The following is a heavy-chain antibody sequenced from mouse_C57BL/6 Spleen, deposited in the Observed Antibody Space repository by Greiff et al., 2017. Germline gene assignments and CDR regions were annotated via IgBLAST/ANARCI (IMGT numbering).Heavy chain of an antibody. CDR1: GYTFTSYW. CDR3: ARGTGVDY. J-gene: IGHJ2*01. V-gene: IGHV1-55*01. CDR2: IYPGSGST. D-gene: IGHD4-1*01. Sequence: VQLQQPGAELVKPGASVKMSCKASGYTFTSYWITWVKQRPGQGLEWIGDIYPGSGSTNYTETLKSKATLSVDTSSSTAYMQLSSLTSEDSAVYYCARGTGVDYWGQGTTRTVSS.